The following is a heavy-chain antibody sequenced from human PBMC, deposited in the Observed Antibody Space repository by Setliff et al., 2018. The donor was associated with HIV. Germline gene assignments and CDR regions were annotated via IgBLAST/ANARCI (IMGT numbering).Heavy chain of an antibody. D-gene: IGHD2-2*01. CDR2: IYPGEEFNF. CDR1: GYSFTDYW. V-gene: IGHV5-51*01. J-gene: IGHJ5*02. Sequence: GESLKISCKGSGYSFTDYWIGWVRQMPGKGLEWVGLIYPGEEFNFRYSPSFQGQVTISVDRSISTAYLQWRTLKASDSGMYYCARHVTTVATSWFDPWGQGTLVTVSS. CDR3: ARHVTTVATSWFDP.